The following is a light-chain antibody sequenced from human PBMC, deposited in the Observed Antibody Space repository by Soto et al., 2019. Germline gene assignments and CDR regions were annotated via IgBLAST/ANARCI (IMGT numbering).Light chain of an antibody. V-gene: IGKV3-20*01. Sequence: EIVLTQSPGTLSLSPGERATLSCRASQSVSSSYLARYQHKPGQAPRLLIYGASSRATGIPDRFSGSGTGTDFTLTISRLEPEDFAVYYCQQYGASPRTFGQGTKVDIK. CDR3: QQYGASPRT. CDR1: QSVSSSY. CDR2: GAS. J-gene: IGKJ1*01.